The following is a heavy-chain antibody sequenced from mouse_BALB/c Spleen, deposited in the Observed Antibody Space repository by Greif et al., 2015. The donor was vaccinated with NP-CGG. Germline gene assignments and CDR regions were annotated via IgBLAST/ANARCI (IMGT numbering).Heavy chain of an antibody. CDR1: GFNIKDTY. D-gene: IGHD3-3*01. V-gene: IGHV14-3*02. Sequence: EVQLQQSGAELVKPGASVKLSCTASGFNIKDTYMHWVKQRPEQGLEWVGRIDPANGNAKYDPKFQGKATITADTSSNTAYLQLSSLTSEDTAVYYCAGTYFDYWGQGTTLTVSS. J-gene: IGHJ2*01. CDR2: IDPANGNA. CDR3: AGTYFDY.